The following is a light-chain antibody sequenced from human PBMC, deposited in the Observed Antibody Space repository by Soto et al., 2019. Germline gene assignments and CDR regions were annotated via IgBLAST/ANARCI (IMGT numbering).Light chain of an antibody. CDR2: HNS. Sequence: QSVLTQPPSVSGAPGQRVTLSCTGSSSNIGAGYDVHWYQQLPGTAPKLLIFHNSNRPSGVPDRFSGSKSGTSASLAITGLQAEDEADYYCQSYDSRLSGYVFGTGTKLTVL. CDR3: QSYDSRLSGYV. J-gene: IGLJ1*01. CDR1: SSNIGAGYD. V-gene: IGLV1-40*01.